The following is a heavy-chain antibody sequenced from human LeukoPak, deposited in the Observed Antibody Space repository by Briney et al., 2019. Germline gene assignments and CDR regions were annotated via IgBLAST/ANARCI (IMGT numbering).Heavy chain of an antibody. CDR1: GGSISSYY. V-gene: IGHV4-59*08. Sequence: SETLSLTCAVSGGSISSYYWTWIRQPPGKGLEWVGYIQNSAIYRAKIKSSPSLQSRVSLSIDTSKNQVSLTVNSVTAADTTVYYCARLSSTLYYSMDVWGPGTAVTVSS. J-gene: IGHJ6*02. CDR3: ARLSSTLYYSMDV. CDR2: IQNSAIYRAKI. D-gene: IGHD6-6*01.